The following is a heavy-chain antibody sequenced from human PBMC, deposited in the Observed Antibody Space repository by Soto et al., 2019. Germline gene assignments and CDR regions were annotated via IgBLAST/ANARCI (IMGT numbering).Heavy chain of an antibody. D-gene: IGHD3-22*01. V-gene: IGHV3-23*01. CDR1: GFTFSSYA. CDR2: ISGSGGST. CDR3: AKDREVVVITYFDY. Sequence: GGSLRLSCAASGFTFSSYAMSWVRQAPGKGLEWVSAISGSGGSTYYADSVKGRFTISRDNSKNTPYLQMNSLRAEDTAVYYCAKDREVVVITYFDYWGQGTLVTVSS. J-gene: IGHJ4*02.